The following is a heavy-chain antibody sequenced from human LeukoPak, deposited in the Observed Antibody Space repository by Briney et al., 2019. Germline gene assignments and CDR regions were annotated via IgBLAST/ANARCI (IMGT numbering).Heavy chain of an antibody. V-gene: IGHV5-51*01. J-gene: IGHJ4*02. CDR2: IYPGDSDT. CDR3: TRSTESSGCDF. D-gene: IGHD6-19*01. Sequence: GESLKISCKGSGYSFTCYWIGWVRQMPGKGLEWMGIIYPGDSDTRYSPSFQGQVTISADKSISTAYLQWSSLKASDTAMYYCTRSTESSGCDFWGQGTLVTVSS. CDR1: GYSFTCYW.